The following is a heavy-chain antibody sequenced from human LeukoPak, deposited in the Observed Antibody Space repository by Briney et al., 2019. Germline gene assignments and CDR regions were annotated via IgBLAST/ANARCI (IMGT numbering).Heavy chain of an antibody. CDR1: GGSISSGGYY. CDR2: IYYSGST. V-gene: IGHV4-31*03. J-gene: IGHJ4*02. Sequence: SETLSPTCTVSGGSISSGGYYWSWIRQHPGKGLEWIGYIYYSGSTYYNPSLKSRVTISVDTSKNQFSLKLSSVTAADTAVYYCARDIRGYSDYWGQGTLVTVSS. D-gene: IGHD3-22*01. CDR3: ARDIRGYSDY.